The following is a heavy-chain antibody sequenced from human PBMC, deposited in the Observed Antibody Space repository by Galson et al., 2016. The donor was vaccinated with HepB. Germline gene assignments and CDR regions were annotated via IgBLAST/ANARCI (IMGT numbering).Heavy chain of an antibody. CDR1: GFTFSDFA. D-gene: IGHD6-19*01. CDR2: ISSNGDTT. CDR3: VKIGGSGWYDY. Sequence: LRLSCAASGFTFSDFAIHWVRQAPGKGLEYVAGISSNGDTTYFADSVKGRFTISRDNSKNTVYLQLGSLRPEDTAVYYCVKIGGSGWYDYWGQGTLVTVSS. J-gene: IGHJ4*02. V-gene: IGHV3-64D*06.